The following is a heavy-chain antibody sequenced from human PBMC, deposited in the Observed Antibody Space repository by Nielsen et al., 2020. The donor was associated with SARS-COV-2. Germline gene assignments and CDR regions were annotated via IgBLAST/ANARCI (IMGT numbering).Heavy chain of an antibody. CDR3: AGGRMVRGVITFDY. CDR2: IYYSGST. Sequence: SETLSLTCTVSGGSISSSSYYWGWIRQPPGKGLEWIGSIYYSGSTYYNPSLKSRVTISVDTSKNQFSLKLSSVTAADTAVYYCAGGRMVRGVITFDYWGQGTLVTVSS. D-gene: IGHD3-10*01. CDR1: GGSISSSSYY. J-gene: IGHJ4*02. V-gene: IGHV4-39*07.